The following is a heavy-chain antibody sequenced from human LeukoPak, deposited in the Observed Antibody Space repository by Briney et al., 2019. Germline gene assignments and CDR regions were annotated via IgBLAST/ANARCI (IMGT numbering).Heavy chain of an antibody. J-gene: IGHJ4*02. D-gene: IGHD2-15*01. Sequence: GRSLRLSCAASGFTFSSYGMHWARQAPGKGLEWVAVIWYDGSNKYYTDSVKGRFTISRDNSKNTLYLQMNSLRAEDTAVYYCARGQYSPDYWGQGTLVTVSS. CDR2: IWYDGSNK. CDR3: ARGQYSPDY. V-gene: IGHV3-33*01. CDR1: GFTFSSYG.